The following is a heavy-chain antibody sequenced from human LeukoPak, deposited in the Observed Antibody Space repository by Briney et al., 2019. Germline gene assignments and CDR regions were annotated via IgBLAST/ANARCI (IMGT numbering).Heavy chain of an antibody. Sequence: ASVKVSCKVSGSTLTELSMHWVRQAPGEGLEWMGGFDPEDGEPIYAQKFQGRVTMTEDTSTDTVHMELSSLRSEDTAVYYCATDFLVFDPWGQGTLVTVSS. V-gene: IGHV1-24*01. J-gene: IGHJ5*02. CDR2: FDPEDGEP. CDR1: GSTLTELS. D-gene: IGHD2/OR15-2a*01. CDR3: ATDFLVFDP.